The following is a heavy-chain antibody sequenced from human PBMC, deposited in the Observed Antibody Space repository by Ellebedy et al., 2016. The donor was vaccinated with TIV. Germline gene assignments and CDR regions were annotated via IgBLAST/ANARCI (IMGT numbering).Heavy chain of an antibody. CDR2: ISGSGDST. CDR3: APETYYIDY. Sequence: GESLKISCVASGFTFSTFAVTWVRQAPGRGLQWVSGISGSGDSTYYADSVKGRFTISKDNSKNTLYLQMNSLTGEGTAIYYCAPETYYIDYWGQGTLVTVSS. J-gene: IGHJ4*02. CDR1: GFTFSTFA. D-gene: IGHD3-10*01. V-gene: IGHV3-23*01.